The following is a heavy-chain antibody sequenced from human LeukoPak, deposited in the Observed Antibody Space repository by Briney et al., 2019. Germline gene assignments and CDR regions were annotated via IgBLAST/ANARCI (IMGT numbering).Heavy chain of an antibody. Sequence: PGRSLRLSCAASGFTFDDYAMHWVRQAPGKGLEWVSGISWNSGSIGYADSVKGRFTISRDNAKNSLFLQMNSLRAEDTAVYYCARPGSAYSIDYWGQGILVSVSA. CDR2: ISWNSGSI. D-gene: IGHD2-15*01. J-gene: IGHJ4*02. CDR1: GFTFDDYA. CDR3: ARPGSAYSIDY. V-gene: IGHV3-9*01.